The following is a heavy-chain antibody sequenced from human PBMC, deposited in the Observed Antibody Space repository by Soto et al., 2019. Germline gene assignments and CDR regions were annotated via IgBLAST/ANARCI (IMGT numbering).Heavy chain of an antibody. CDR1: GVSISGGSYY. CDR2: IYYSGQT. J-gene: IGHJ5*02. Sequence: SETLSLTXSVSGVSISGGSYYWGWIRQPPGKGLEWIGSIYYSGQTYYNPSLKSRVTISVDRSKNQFSLNLTSVTATDTAFYYCARHGSSWGQGTLVTVSS. CDR3: ARHGSS. V-gene: IGHV4-39*01.